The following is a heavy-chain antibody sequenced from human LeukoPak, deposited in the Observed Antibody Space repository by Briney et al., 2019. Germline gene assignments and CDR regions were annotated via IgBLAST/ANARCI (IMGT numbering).Heavy chain of an antibody. J-gene: IGHJ6*03. CDR3: AKGYSYYDSSGYPSRYYYYYMDV. D-gene: IGHD3-22*01. CDR2: IRYDGSNK. Sequence: AGGSLRLSCAASGFTFSSYGMHWVRQAPGKGLEWVAFIRYDGSNKYYADSVKGRFTISRDNSKNTLYLQMNSLRAEDTAVYYCAKGYSYYDSSGYPSRYYYYYMDVWGKGTTVTVSS. V-gene: IGHV3-30*02. CDR1: GFTFSSYG.